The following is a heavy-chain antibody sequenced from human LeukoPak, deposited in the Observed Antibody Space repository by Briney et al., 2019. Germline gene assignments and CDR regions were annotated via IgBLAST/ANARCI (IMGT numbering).Heavy chain of an antibody. CDR2: ISYDGSNK. J-gene: IGHJ4*02. V-gene: IGHV3-30-3*01. CDR1: GFTFSNYA. Sequence: GGSLRLSCAASGFTFSNYAMHWVRQAPGKGLEWVAVISYDGSNKYYAASVKGRFTISRDNSKNTLYLQMNSLRAEDTAVYYCARDRRRFFDYWGQGTLVTVSS. CDR3: ARDRRRFFDY. D-gene: IGHD3-3*01.